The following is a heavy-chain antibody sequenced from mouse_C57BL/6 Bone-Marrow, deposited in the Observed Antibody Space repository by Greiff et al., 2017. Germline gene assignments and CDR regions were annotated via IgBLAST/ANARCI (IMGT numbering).Heavy chain of an antibody. CDR3: ARVSTMVTPYAMDY. Sequence: DVMLVESGGGLVKPGGSLKLSCAASGFTFSSYAMSWVRQTPEKRLEWVATISDGGSYTYYPDNVKGRFTISRDNAKNILYLQMSHLKSEDTAMYYCARVSTMVTPYAMDYWGQGTSVTVSS. V-gene: IGHV5-4*03. D-gene: IGHD2-1*01. CDR2: ISDGGSYT. J-gene: IGHJ4*01. CDR1: GFTFSSYA.